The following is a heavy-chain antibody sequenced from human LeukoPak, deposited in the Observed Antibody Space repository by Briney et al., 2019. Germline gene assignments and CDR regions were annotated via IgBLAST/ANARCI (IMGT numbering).Heavy chain of an antibody. CDR1: GYTFTGYY. CDR2: INPNSGGT. Sequence: GASVKVSCKASGYTFTGYYMHWVRQAPGQGLEWMGRINPNSGGTNYAQKFQGRVTMTRDTSISTAYMELSRLRSDDTAVYYCARWGYYDFSLGMDVWGQGTTVTVSS. V-gene: IGHV1-2*06. CDR3: ARWGYYDFSLGMDV. J-gene: IGHJ6*02. D-gene: IGHD3-3*01.